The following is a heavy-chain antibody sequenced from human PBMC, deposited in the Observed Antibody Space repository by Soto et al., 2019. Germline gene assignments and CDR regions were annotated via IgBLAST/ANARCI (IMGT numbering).Heavy chain of an antibody. CDR2: IYPSDSHT. CDR1: GYNFAGYW. J-gene: IGHJ4*02. D-gene: IGHD3-3*01. CDR3: SRGGVSPRSFDF. Sequence: PGESLKISCKGSGYNFAGYWIAWVRQMPGKGLELMGIIYPSDSHTRYRPSFQGQVTISADKSISSAYLQWSSLRASDTAMYYFSRGGVSPRSFDFWGQGPPVTVSS. V-gene: IGHV5-51*01.